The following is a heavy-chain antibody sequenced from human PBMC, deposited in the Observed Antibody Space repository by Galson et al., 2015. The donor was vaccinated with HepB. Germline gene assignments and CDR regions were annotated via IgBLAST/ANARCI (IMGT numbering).Heavy chain of an antibody. CDR1: GFTFSSYA. V-gene: IGHV3-23*01. J-gene: IGHJ1*01. CDR2: ISGSGGST. Sequence: SLRLSCAASGFTFSSYAMSWVRQAPGKGLEWVSAISGSGGSTYYADSVKGRFTISRDNSKNTLYLQMNSLRAEDTAVYYCAKAPGSGYYFSYFQHWGQGTLVTVSS. CDR3: AKAPGSGYYFSYFQH. D-gene: IGHD3-3*01.